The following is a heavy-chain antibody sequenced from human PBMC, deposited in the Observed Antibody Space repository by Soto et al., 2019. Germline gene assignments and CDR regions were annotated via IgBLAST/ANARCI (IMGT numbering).Heavy chain of an antibody. D-gene: IGHD3-22*01. CDR3: ALGGIVVTGNWFDP. J-gene: IGHJ5*02. CDR2: ISGSGGST. CDR1: GFTFRSHA. Sequence: GGSLRLSCAASGFTFRSHAMSWVRQAPGKGLEWVSAISGSGGSTYYADSVKGRFTISRDNSKNTLYLQVNSLRAEDTAVYYCALGGIVVTGNWFDPWGQGTLVTVSS. V-gene: IGHV3-23*01.